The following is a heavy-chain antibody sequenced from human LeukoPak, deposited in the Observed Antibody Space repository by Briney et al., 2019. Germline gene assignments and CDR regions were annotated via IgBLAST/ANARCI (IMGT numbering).Heavy chain of an antibody. CDR1: GYSFTSYW. V-gene: IGHV5-51*01. J-gene: IGHJ6*02. CDR2: IYPGDSDT. Sequence: GESLKISCKGSGYSFTSYWIGWVRQMPGKGLEWMGIIYPGDSDTRYSTSFQGQVTISADKSISTAYLQWSSLKASDTAMYYCARQSYYDFWSGYLDGMDVWGQGTTVTVSS. D-gene: IGHD3-3*01. CDR3: ARQSYYDFWSGYLDGMDV.